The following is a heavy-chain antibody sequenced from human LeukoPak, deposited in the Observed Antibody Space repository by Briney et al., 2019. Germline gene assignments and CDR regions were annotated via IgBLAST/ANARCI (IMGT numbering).Heavy chain of an antibody. CDR1: GFTFSSYA. V-gene: IGHV3-23*01. Sequence: PGGPLRLSCAASGFTFSSYAMSWVRQAPGKGLEWVSAISGSGGSTYYADSVKGRFTISRDNSKNTLYLQMNSLRAEDTAVYYCAKDRVDTAMDTEYNWFDPWGQGTLVTVSS. J-gene: IGHJ5*02. CDR2: ISGSGGST. CDR3: AKDRVDTAMDTEYNWFDP. D-gene: IGHD5-18*01.